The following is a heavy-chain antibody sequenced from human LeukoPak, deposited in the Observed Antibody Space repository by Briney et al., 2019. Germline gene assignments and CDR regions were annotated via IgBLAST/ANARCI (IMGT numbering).Heavy chain of an antibody. CDR1: GFTVSSSY. D-gene: IGHD4-17*01. Sequence: PGGSLRLSCAASGFTVSSSYMSWVRQAPGKGLEWVSVIYSGGSAYYADSVKGRFTISRDNSKTTLFLQMNSLRAEDTAVYYCARNYGDYVFIIGYWGQGTLVTVSS. V-gene: IGHV3-53*01. CDR3: ARNYGDYVFIIGY. J-gene: IGHJ4*02. CDR2: IYSGGSA.